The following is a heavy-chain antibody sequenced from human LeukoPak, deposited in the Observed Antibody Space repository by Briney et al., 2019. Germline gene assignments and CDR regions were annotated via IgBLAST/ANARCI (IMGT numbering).Heavy chain of an antibody. CDR2: ISHDGSNK. Sequence: GRSLRLSCAASRFTFSSYGMHWVRQAPGKGLEWVAVISHDGSNKYYADSVKGRFTISRDNSKNTLCLQMNSLRAEDTAVYYCAKDLMAHDILTAYYNPGYWGQGTLVTVSS. J-gene: IGHJ4*02. V-gene: IGHV3-30*18. CDR3: AKDLMAHDILTAYYNPGY. D-gene: IGHD3-9*01. CDR1: RFTFSSYG.